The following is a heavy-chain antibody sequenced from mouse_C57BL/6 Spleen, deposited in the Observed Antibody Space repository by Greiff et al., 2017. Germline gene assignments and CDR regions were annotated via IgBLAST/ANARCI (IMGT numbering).Heavy chain of an antibody. D-gene: IGHD1-1*01. J-gene: IGHJ4*01. Sequence: QFQLQQPGAELVKPGASVKLSCKASGYTFTSYWMHWVKQRPGQGLEWIGMIHPNSGSTNYNEKFKSKATLTVDKSSSTAYMQLSSLTSEDSAVYYCARGDYYGSPYYYAMDYWGQGTSVTVSS. CDR1: GYTFTSYW. CDR3: ARGDYYGSPYYYAMDY. V-gene: IGHV1-64*01. CDR2: IHPNSGST.